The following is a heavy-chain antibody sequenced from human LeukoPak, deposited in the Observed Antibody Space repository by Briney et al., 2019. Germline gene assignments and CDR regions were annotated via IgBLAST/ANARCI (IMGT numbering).Heavy chain of an antibody. CDR1: GYTFTSYY. CDR3: ARDRGSTTSDYSYYYYMDV. V-gene: IGHV1-2*02. D-gene: IGHD2-2*01. J-gene: IGHJ6*03. Sequence: ASVKVSCKASGYTFTSYYMHWVRQAPGQGLEWMGWINPNSGGTNYAQKFQGRVTMTRDTSISTAYMELSRLRSDDTAVYYCARDRGSTTSDYSYYYYMDVWGKGTTVTVSS. CDR2: INPNSGGT.